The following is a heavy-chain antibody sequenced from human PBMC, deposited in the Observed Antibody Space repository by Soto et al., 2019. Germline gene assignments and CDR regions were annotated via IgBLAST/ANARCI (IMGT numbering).Heavy chain of an antibody. D-gene: IGHD6-6*01. CDR1: DFTVSSNY. V-gene: IGHV3-53*04. Sequence: EVQLVESGGGLVQPGGSLRLSCAASDFTVSSNYMSWVRQAPGKGLEWVSVSYSGGSTYYAGSVKGRFTISRHNSKHTLYLQMNSLRGEDTAVYYCARGELGRIAALDYWGQGTLVTVSS. J-gene: IGHJ4*02. CDR3: ARGELGRIAALDY. CDR2: SYSGGST.